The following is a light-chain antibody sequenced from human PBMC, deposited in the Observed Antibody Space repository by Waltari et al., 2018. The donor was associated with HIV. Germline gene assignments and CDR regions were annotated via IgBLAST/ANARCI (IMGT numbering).Light chain of an antibody. J-gene: IGLJ3*02. V-gene: IGLV3-25*03. CDR2: RDK. CDR1: ALPPQH. CDR3: QSADSTGTYWV. Sequence: SYELTQPPSASVSPGQTSRISCPGDALPPQHVFWYQQRPRQAPVMVLYRDKERPSGIPDRFSGSSAGTTVTLTISGVQAEDEADYYCQSADSTGTYWVFGGGTKLTVL.